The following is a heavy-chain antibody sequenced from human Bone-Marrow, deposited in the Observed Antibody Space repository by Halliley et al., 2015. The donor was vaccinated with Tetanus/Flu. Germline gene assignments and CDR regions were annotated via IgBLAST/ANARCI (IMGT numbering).Heavy chain of an antibody. CDR3: ARDSATGSSAYYSIDP. V-gene: IGHV1-18*01. J-gene: IGHJ5*02. CDR2: ISEYKNKT. Sequence: GWISEYKNKTNYAQRLQDRVTMTTDTSTSTAYMELRSLTSDDTAVYYCARDSATGSSAYYSIDPWGQGTPVTVSS. D-gene: IGHD3-22*01.